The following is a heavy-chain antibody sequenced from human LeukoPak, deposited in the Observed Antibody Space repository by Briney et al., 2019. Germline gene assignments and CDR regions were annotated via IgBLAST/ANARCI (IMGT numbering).Heavy chain of an antibody. CDR2: ISYDGSNK. J-gene: IGHJ5*02. Sequence: PGGSLRLSCAASGFTFSSYAMHWVRQAPGKGLEWVAVISYDGSNKYYADSVKGRFTISRDNSKNTLYLQMNSLRAEDTAVNYCARDQKAYYDFWSGYSQYNWFDPWGQGTLVTVSS. CDR1: GFTFSSYA. V-gene: IGHV3-30-3*01. D-gene: IGHD3-3*01. CDR3: ARDQKAYYDFWSGYSQYNWFDP.